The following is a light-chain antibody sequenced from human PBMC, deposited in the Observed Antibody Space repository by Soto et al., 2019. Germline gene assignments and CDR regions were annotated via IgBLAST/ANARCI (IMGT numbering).Light chain of an antibody. CDR1: SSDIGAYDH. Sequence: QSALTQPASASGSPGQSITISCSGTSSDIGAYDHVAWFRQFPGKTPKLIIYSVSNRPSGVSYRFSGSKSGNTASLTISGLQAEDEADYYCISYTVSRSYVFGTGTKVTVL. CDR2: SVS. V-gene: IGLV2-14*01. CDR3: ISYTVSRSYV. J-gene: IGLJ1*01.